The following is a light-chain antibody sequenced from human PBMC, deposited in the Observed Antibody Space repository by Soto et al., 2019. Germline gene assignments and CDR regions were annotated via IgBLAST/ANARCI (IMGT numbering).Light chain of an antibody. J-gene: IGKJ1*01. Sequence: DIQMTQSPSSVSASVGDRVTVTCRASQGIISWLAWYQQKPGKAPKLLIYTASSLQSGVPSRFSGSGSGTEFTLTISSLQPDDFATYYCQQYNSYLFGQGTKVDIK. CDR3: QQYNSYL. V-gene: IGKV1D-16*01. CDR2: TAS. CDR1: QGIISW.